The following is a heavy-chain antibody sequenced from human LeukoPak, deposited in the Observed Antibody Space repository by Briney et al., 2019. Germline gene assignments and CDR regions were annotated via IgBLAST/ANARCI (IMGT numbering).Heavy chain of an antibody. CDR3: ARPTRDAFDI. V-gene: IGHV4-4*02. CDR1: SGSISSSNW. CDR2: IYHSGST. J-gene: IGHJ3*02. Sequence: PSETLSLTCAVSSGSISSSNWWSWVRQPPGKGLEWIGEIYHSGSTNYNPSLKGRVTISVDKSKNQFSLKLSSVTAADTAVYYCARPTRDAFDIWGQGTMVTVSS.